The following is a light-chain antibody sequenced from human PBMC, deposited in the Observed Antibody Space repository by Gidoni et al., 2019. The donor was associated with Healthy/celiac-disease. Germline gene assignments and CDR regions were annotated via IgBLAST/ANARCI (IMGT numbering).Light chain of an antibody. CDR1: QSISSD. V-gene: IGKV1-9*01. Sequence: DIQLTQSPAFLSASVGDRVNITCRASQSISSDFAWYQQKPGKATKLLIYAASTSQSGVPSRFSGSGSGTEFTLTISSLQPEDFATYYCQQRNSYPMCSFGQGTKLELK. J-gene: IGKJ2*04. CDR3: QQRNSYPMCS. CDR2: AAS.